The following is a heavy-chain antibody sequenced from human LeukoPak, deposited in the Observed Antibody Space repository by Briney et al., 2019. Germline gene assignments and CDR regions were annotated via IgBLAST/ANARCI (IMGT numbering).Heavy chain of an antibody. CDR1: GFTFSRYA. J-gene: IGHJ3*02. Sequence: SGGSLRLSCAASGFTFSRYAVHWVRQAPGKGLEWVAVISYDGSNKYYADSVKGRFTISRDNSKNTLYLQMNSLRAEDTAVYYCAKDLPATRITMVRGTYGGAFDIWGQGTMVTVSS. CDR2: ISYDGSNK. D-gene: IGHD3-10*01. V-gene: IGHV3-30-3*01. CDR3: AKDLPATRITMVRGTYGGAFDI.